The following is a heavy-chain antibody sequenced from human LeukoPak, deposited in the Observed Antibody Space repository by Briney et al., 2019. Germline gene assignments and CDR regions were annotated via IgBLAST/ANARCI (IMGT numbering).Heavy chain of an antibody. CDR1: GGSISSSSYY. CDR3: ARSGPYSSSWYGQDY. J-gene: IGHJ4*02. D-gene: IGHD6-13*01. CDR2: IYYSGST. V-gene: IGHV4-39*07. Sequence: SETLSLTCTVSGGSISSSSYYWGWIRQPPGKGLEWIGSIYYSGSTYYNPSLKSRVTISVDTSKNQFSLQLNSVTPEDTAVYYCARSGPYSSSWYGQDYWGQGTLVTVSS.